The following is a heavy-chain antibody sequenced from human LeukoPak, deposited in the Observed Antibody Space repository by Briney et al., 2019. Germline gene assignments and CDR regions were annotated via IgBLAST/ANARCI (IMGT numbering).Heavy chain of an antibody. CDR2: INPNSGGT. J-gene: IGHJ5*02. V-gene: IGHV1-2*02. D-gene: IGHD5-12*01. Sequence: GASVKVSCKASGYTFTGYYMHWVRQAPGQGLEWMGWINPNSGGTNYAQKFQGRVTMTRDTSISTAYMELSRLRSDDTAVYYCARGGVDIVATIFNWFDPWGQGTLVTVSS. CDR3: ARGGVDIVATIFNWFDP. CDR1: GYTFTGYY.